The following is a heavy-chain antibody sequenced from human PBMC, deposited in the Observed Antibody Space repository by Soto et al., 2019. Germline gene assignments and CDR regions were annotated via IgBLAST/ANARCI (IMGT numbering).Heavy chain of an antibody. V-gene: IGHV3-30-3*01. D-gene: IGHD3-10*01. Sequence: QVQLVESGGGVVQPGRSLRLSCAASGFTFSNYSMHWVRQAPGKGLEWVAVISYDGSNKYYADSVKGRFSISRDNSKNXLYLQMNSLRAEDTAVYYCAREAGVYGSGSYGMDVWGQGTTVTVSS. J-gene: IGHJ6*02. CDR1: GFTFSNYS. CDR2: ISYDGSNK. CDR3: AREAGVYGSGSYGMDV.